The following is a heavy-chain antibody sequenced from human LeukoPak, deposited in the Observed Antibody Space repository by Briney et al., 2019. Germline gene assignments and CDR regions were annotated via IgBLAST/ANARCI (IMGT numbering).Heavy chain of an antibody. CDR2: CYYSGST. Sequence: PSETLSLTCTVSGGSIISSGYFWGWIRQPPGKGLERIGSCYYSGSTYYNPSLKSRITISVDTSKNQFSLKVFSVTAADTATYYCARLGVPAAIANWGQGTLLTVSS. CDR3: ARLGVPAAIAN. CDR1: GGSIISSGYF. V-gene: IGHV4-39*01. J-gene: IGHJ4*02. D-gene: IGHD2-2*01.